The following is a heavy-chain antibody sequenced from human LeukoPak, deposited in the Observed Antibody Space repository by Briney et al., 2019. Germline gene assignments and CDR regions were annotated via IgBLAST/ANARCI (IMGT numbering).Heavy chain of an antibody. CDR2: IYYSGST. CDR3: AKLYYDFLGSSYYFDY. V-gene: IGHV4-39*01. J-gene: IGHJ4*02. D-gene: IGHD3-3*01. CDR1: GGSISSSSYY. Sequence: PSETLSLTCTVSGGSISSSSYYWGWIRQPPGKGLEWIGSIYYSGSTYYNPSLKSRVTISVDTSKNQFSLKLSSVTAADTAVYYCAKLYYDFLGSSYYFDYWGQGTLVTVSS.